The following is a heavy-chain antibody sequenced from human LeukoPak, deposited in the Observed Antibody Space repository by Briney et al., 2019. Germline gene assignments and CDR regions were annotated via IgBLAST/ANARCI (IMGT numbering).Heavy chain of an antibody. CDR2: MYYSGST. J-gene: IGHJ6*03. CDR1: DYSISSGYY. CDR3: ARHDYYYMDV. V-gene: IGHV4-38-2*02. Sequence: SETLSLTCTVSDYSISSGYYWGWIRQPPGKGLEWIGSMYYSGSTYYNPSLKSRVRVSVDTSKNQFSLKLSSVTAADTAVYYCARHDYYYMDVWGKGTTVTISS.